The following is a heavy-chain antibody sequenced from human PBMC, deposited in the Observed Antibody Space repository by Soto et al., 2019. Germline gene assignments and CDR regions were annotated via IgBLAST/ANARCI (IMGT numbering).Heavy chain of an antibody. D-gene: IGHD7-27*01. CDR3: ARGDWGSNFDY. V-gene: IGHV4-59*01. Sequence: SETLSLTCTVSGGSISSYYCSWIRQPPGKGLEWIGYIYYSGSTNYNPSLKSRVTISLDTSKNQFSLKLSSVTAADTAAYYCARGDWGSNFDYWGQGTLVTAPQ. J-gene: IGHJ4*02. CDR1: GGSISSYY. CDR2: IYYSGST.